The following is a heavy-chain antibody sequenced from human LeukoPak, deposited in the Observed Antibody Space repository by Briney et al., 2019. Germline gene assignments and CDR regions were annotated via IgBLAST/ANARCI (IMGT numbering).Heavy chain of an antibody. V-gene: IGHV4-4*02. J-gene: IGHJ4*02. CDR3: ASLTGFQLDY. CDR1: GGSITNTNW. CDR2: IYRSGTT. D-gene: IGHD1-1*01. Sequence: SETLSLTCAVSGGSITNTNWWRWVRQPPGKGQEWIGEIYRSGTTHYNPSLNSRVTISIDKSKNQFSLKLSSVTAADTAVYYCASLTGFQLDYWGQGTLVTVSS.